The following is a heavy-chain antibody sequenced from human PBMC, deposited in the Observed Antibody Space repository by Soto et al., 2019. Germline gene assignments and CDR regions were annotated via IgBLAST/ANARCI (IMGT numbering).Heavy chain of an antibody. V-gene: IGHV4-61*01. D-gene: IGHD2-21*01. CDR2: ISKSGSS. CDR3: ARELVPTIPRLSYFDQ. Sequence: QVQLQESGSGLVKPSETLSLICTVSGGSVSSGSYYWIWLRQPPGKGLEWIGYISKSGSSSYNPSLKTRLTISIDMSKSPFSLKLTSVTAADTAVYECARELVPTIPRLSYFDQGGKGPLVPVS. J-gene: IGHJ4*02. CDR1: GGSVSSGSYY.